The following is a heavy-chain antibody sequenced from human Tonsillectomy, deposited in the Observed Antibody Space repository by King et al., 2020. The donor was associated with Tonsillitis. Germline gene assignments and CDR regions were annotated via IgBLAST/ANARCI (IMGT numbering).Heavy chain of an antibody. D-gene: IGHD5-18*01. V-gene: IGHV3-73*01. CDR2: IRSKANSYAT. CDR3: TRLGCSYGYVDY. Sequence: VQLVESGGGLVQPGGSLKLSCAASGFTFSGSAMHWVRQASGKGLEWVGRIRSKANSYATAYAASVKGRFTISRDDSKNTAYLQMNSLKTEDTAVYYCTRLGCSYGYVDYWGQGTLVTVSS. J-gene: IGHJ4*02. CDR1: GFTFSGSA.